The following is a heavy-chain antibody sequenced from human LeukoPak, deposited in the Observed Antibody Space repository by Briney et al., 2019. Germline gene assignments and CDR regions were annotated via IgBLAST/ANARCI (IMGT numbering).Heavy chain of an antibody. V-gene: IGHV3-48*01. D-gene: IGHD4-17*01. CDR1: GFTFSSYS. Sequence: GGSLRLSCAASGFTFSSYSMNWVRQAPGKGLEWVSYISSSSSTIYYADSVKGRFTISRDNAKNSLYLQMNSLRAEDTAVYYCAKDLRDYVYYMDVWGKGTTVTVSS. CDR3: AKDLRDYVYYMDV. CDR2: ISSSSSTI. J-gene: IGHJ6*03.